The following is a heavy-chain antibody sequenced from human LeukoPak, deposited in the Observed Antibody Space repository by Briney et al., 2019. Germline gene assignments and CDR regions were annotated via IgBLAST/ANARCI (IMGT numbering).Heavy chain of an antibody. CDR2: ISWNSGNI. CDR3: AKGYCSSTSCYFDY. CDR1: GVTFVEYA. Sequence: PPRSLRLSCAASGVTFVEYAMRCVRPGPGKSLEWVSGISWNSGNIGYADSVKGRFTISRDNAKNSLYLQMNSLRPEDTALYYCAKGYCSSTSCYFDYWGQGTLVTVSS. J-gene: IGHJ4*02. V-gene: IGHV3-9*01. D-gene: IGHD2-2*01.